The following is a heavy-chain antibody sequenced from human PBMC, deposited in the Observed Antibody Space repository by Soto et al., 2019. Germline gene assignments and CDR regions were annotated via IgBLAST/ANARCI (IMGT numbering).Heavy chain of an antibody. Sequence: QVTLKESGPVLVKPTETLTLTCTVSGFSLSNARMGVSWIRQPPGKALEWLAHIFSNDEKSYSTSLKSRLTISKDTSKSQVVLTMTNMDPVDTATYYCARITHKMGIYFDYWGQGTLVTVSS. V-gene: IGHV2-26*01. D-gene: IGHD2-8*01. CDR2: IFSNDEK. CDR1: GFSLSNARMG. J-gene: IGHJ4*02. CDR3: ARITHKMGIYFDY.